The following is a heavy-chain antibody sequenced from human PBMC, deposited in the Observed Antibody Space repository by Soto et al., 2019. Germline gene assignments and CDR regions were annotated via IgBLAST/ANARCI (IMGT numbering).Heavy chain of an antibody. V-gene: IGHV5-51*01. CDR3: ARRTDGSGWYAYFDY. J-gene: IGHJ4*02. CDR1: GYSFTSYW. Sequence: EVQLVQSGAEVKKPGESLKISCKGSGYSFTSYWIGWVRQMPGKGLEWMGIIYPGDSDTRYSPSFQGQVTISAVKSISTAYLQWSSLKASDTAMYYCARRTDGSGWYAYFDYWGQGTLVTVSS. CDR2: IYPGDSDT. D-gene: IGHD6-19*01.